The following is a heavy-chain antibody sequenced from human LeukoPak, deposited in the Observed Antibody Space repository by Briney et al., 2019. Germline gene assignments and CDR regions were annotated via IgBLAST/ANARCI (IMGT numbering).Heavy chain of an antibody. CDR2: IYYSGST. CDR1: GGSISSSSYY. J-gene: IGHJ4*02. CDR3: ASRPPIGMGLPFDY. V-gene: IGHV4-39*07. D-gene: IGHD1-7*01. Sequence: SETLSLTCTVSGGSISSSSYYWGWIRQPPGKGLEWIGGIYYSGSTYYNPSLKSRVTISVDTSKNQFSLKLSSVTAADTAVYYCASRPPIGMGLPFDYWGQGTLVTVSS.